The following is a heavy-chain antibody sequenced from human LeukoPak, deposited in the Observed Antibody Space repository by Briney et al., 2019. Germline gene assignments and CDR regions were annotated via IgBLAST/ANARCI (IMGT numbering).Heavy chain of an antibody. J-gene: IGHJ4*02. CDR1: GFTFSSSA. CDR2: IAHHGNNK. V-gene: IGHV3-30*02. Sequence: GGSLRLSCGASGFTFSSSAMHWVRQGPGKGLEWVAYIAHHGNNKYYSDSVKGRFTICRDNSKGSLYLQMNRLRADDTAVYYCAKDGSWSCTDWGQGTLVRVSS. D-gene: IGHD2-8*02. CDR3: AKDGSWSCTD.